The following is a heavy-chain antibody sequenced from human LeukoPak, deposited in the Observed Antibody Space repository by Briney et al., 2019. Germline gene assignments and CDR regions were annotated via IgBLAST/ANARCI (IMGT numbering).Heavy chain of an antibody. D-gene: IGHD6-13*01. V-gene: IGHV3-23*01. CDR3: AKHLAYSRQSPDY. J-gene: IGHJ4*02. CDR1: GFTLSSFG. CDR2: ISGSSGST. Sequence: PGGSLRLSCAASGFTLSSFGMSWVRQAPGKGLEWVSAISGSSGSTYYADSVKGRFTISRDNSKNTLYLQMNSLRAEDTAVYYCAKHLAYSRQSPDYWGQGTLVTVSS.